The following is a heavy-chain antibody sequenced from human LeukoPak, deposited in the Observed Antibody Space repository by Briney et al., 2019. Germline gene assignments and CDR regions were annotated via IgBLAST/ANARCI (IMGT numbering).Heavy chain of an antibody. CDR2: ISAYNGNT. J-gene: IGHJ4*02. CDR1: GYTFTSYG. D-gene: IGHD1-26*01. V-gene: IGHV1-18*01. CDR3: ARSMRGMGATTGDFDY. Sequence: ASVKVSCKASGYTFTSYGISWVRHAPGQGLEWMGSISAYNGNTNYAQKLQGRVTMTTDTSTSTAYMELRSLRSDDTAMYYCARSMRGMGATTGDFDYWGQGTLVTVSS.